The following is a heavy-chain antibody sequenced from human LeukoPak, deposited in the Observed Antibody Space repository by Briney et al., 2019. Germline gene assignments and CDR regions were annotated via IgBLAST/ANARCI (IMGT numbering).Heavy chain of an antibody. Sequence: GGSLRLSCAASGFTFSRYWMSWVRQAPGKGLEWGSAISGSGGSTYYADSVKGRFTISRDNSKNTLYLQMNSLRAEDTAVYYCAKGLYGFDYWGQGTLVTVSS. CDR1: GFTFSRYW. D-gene: IGHD2-2*02. J-gene: IGHJ4*02. V-gene: IGHV3-23*01. CDR3: AKGLYGFDY. CDR2: ISGSGGST.